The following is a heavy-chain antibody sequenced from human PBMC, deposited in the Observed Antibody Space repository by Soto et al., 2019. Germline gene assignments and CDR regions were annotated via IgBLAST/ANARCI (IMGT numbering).Heavy chain of an antibody. CDR3: ARERGGIVVVPAAREGYFDY. CDR1: GGTFSSYA. D-gene: IGHD2-2*01. V-gene: IGHV1-69*01. CDR2: IIPIFGTA. J-gene: IGHJ4*02. Sequence: QVQLVQSGAEVKKPGSSVKVSCKASGGTFSSYAISWVRQAPGQGLEWLGGIIPIFGTANYAQKFQGRVTITADESTSTAYMELSSLRSEDTAVYYCARERGGIVVVPAAREGYFDYWGQGTLVTVSS.